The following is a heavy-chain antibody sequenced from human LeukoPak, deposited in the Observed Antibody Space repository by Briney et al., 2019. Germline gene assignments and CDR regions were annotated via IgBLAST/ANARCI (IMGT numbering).Heavy chain of an antibody. CDR2: IYSGGST. CDR3: ARGRERWLPLDV. CDR1: GFTVSSNY. Sequence: GGSLRLSCAASGFTVSSNYMSWVRQAPGKGLEWVSVIYSGGSTYYAVSVKGRFTISRGNSKNTLYLQMNSLRAEDTAVYYCARGRERWLPLDVWGKGTTVTVSS. V-gene: IGHV3-53*01. J-gene: IGHJ6*04. D-gene: IGHD5-24*01.